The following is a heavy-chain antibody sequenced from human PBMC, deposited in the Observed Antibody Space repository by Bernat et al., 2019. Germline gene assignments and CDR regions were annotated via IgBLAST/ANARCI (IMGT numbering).Heavy chain of an antibody. CDR2: IYYSGST. J-gene: IGHJ4*02. Sequence: QVQLQESGPGLVKPSETLSLTCTVSGGSISSYYWSWIRQPPGKGLEWIGYIYYSGSTNYNPSLKSRVTISVDTSKTQFSLQLSSVTAADTAVYYCARVQHYYDSSGYYDYWGQGTLVTVSS. CDR3: ARVQHYYDSSGYYDY. CDR1: GGSISSYY. D-gene: IGHD3-22*01. V-gene: IGHV4-59*08.